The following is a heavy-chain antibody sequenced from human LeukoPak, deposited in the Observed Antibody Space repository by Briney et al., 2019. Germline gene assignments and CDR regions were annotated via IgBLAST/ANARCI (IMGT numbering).Heavy chain of an antibody. CDR1: GGTFSSYA. V-gene: IGHV1-69*05. J-gene: IGHJ6*03. CDR2: IIPIFGTA. D-gene: IGHD6-6*01. Sequence: SVKVSCKASGGTFSSYAISWVRQAPGQGLEWMGGIIPIFGTANYAQKFQGRVTITTDESTSTAYMELSSLRSEDTAVYYCARGTGGTIAARLWGDYYYYYMDVWGKGPRSPSP. CDR3: ARGTGGTIAARLWGDYYYYYMDV.